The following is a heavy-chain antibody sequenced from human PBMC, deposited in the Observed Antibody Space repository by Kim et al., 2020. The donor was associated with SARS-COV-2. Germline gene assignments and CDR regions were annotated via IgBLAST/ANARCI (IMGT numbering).Heavy chain of an antibody. CDR3: ARKRTWSGSTYYYYGMDV. V-gene: IGHV4-39*01. CDR2: IYYSGST. D-gene: IGHD3-3*01. Sequence: SETLSLTCTVSGGSISSSSYYWGWIRQPPGKGLEWIGSIYYSGSTYYNPSLKSRVTISVDTSKNQFSLKLSSVTAADTAVYYCARKRTWSGSTYYYYGMDVWGQGTTVTVSS. J-gene: IGHJ6*02. CDR1: GGSISSSSYY.